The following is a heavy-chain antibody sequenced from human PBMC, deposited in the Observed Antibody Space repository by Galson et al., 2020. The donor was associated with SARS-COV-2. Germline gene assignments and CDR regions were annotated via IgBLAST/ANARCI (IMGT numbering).Heavy chain of an antibody. Sequence: GESLKISCAASGFTFSSYGMHWVRQAPGKGLEWVAVIWYDGSNKYYADSVKGRFTISRDNSKNTLYLQMNSLRAEDKAVYYCAREEQWPTRVVDYWGQGTLVTVSS. D-gene: IGHD6-19*01. J-gene: IGHJ4*02. CDR2: IWYDGSNK. V-gene: IGHV3-33*01. CDR3: AREEQWPTRVVDY. CDR1: GFTFSSYG.